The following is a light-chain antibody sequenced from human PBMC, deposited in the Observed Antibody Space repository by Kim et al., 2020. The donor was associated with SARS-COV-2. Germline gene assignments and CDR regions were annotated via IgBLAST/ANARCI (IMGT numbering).Light chain of an antibody. CDR3: HQYNDWPPGDT. CDR2: GAS. CDR1: QSVGNN. V-gene: IGKV3-15*01. Sequence: SPGERAPLFGRASQSVGNNVAWYQHKPGQAPRVLIYGASTRATGIPARFSGSGSGTEFTLSISSLQSEDFAVYFCHQYNDWPPGDTFGQGTKLEI. J-gene: IGKJ2*01.